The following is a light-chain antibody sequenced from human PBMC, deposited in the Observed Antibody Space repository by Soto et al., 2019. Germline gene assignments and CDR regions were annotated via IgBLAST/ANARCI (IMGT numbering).Light chain of an antibody. Sequence: DIQMTQSPSSLSASVGDRVTITCQASQDISNYLNWYQHKPGKAPKLLIYDASNLETGVPSRFSGSGSGTDFTFPISSLQPDDIATYYCQQHDNLLPYTFGQGTKLEIK. CDR2: DAS. CDR1: QDISNY. CDR3: QQHDNLLPYT. V-gene: IGKV1-33*01. J-gene: IGKJ2*01.